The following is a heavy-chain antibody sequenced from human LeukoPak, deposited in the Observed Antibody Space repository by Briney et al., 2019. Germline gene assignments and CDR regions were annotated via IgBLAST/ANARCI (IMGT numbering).Heavy chain of an antibody. CDR2: FIPVFGRA. J-gene: IGHJ6*03. CDR3: ARGRRDPGAGAGIDYYYFYMDV. Sequence: GASVKVSCKTSGGTFSNHAISWVRQAPGQGLEWMGGFIPVFGRAIYAQKFQGRVTITTDESASTAYMELSALRSDDTAVYYCARGRRDPGAGAGIDYYYFYMDVWGKGTTVTVSS. CDR1: GGTFSNHA. D-gene: IGHD6-19*01. V-gene: IGHV1-69*05.